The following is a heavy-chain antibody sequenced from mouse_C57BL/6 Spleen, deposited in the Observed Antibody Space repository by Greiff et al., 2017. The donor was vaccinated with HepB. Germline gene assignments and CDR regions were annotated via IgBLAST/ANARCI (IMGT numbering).Heavy chain of an antibody. V-gene: IGHV1-53*01. CDR3: AREPVYCDCDAFEAY. D-gene: IGHD2-4*01. Sequence: QVQLQQPGTELVKPGASVKLSCKASGYTFTSYWMHWVKQRPGQGLEWIGNINPSNGGTNYNEKFKSKATLTVDKSSSTAYMQLSSLTSEDSAVYYCAREPVYCDCDAFEAYWGQGTLVTVSA. CDR1: GYTFTSYW. J-gene: IGHJ3*01. CDR2: INPSNGGT.